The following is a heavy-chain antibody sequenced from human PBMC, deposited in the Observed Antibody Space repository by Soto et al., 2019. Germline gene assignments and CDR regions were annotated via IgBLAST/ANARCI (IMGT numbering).Heavy chain of an antibody. Sequence: GGSLRLSCTASGFTFGSYAMSWFRQAPGKGLEWIGFIRSKAYSATAEYAASVHGRFTISRDDSKRIAYLQMSSLKIEDTALYLCGRGFSHGWELSPYYFDYWGRGTLVTVSS. D-gene: IGHD1-7*01. V-gene: IGHV3-49*03. J-gene: IGHJ4*02. CDR1: GFTFGSYA. CDR3: GRGFSHGWELSPYYFDY. CDR2: IRSKAYSATA.